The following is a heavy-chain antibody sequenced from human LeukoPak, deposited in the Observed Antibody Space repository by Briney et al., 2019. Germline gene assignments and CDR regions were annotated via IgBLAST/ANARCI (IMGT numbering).Heavy chain of an antibody. J-gene: IGHJ3*02. D-gene: IGHD6-19*01. Sequence: ASVKVSCKASGYTFTSYGISWVRQAPGQGLEWMGWISAYNGNTNYAQKLQGRVTMTTDTSTSTAHMELRSLRSDDTAVYYCARGAVAGTASKGGAFDIWGQGTMVTVSS. CDR1: GYTFTSYG. CDR3: ARGAVAGTASKGGAFDI. CDR2: ISAYNGNT. V-gene: IGHV1-18*01.